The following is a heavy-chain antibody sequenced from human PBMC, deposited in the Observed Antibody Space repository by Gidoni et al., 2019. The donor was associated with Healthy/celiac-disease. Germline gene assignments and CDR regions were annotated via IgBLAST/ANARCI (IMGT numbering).Heavy chain of an antibody. CDR1: GFTFSSYA. CDR3: ARGGVVVVPAAIVSYYYYYMDV. V-gene: IGHV3-30-3*01. D-gene: IGHD2-2*02. CDR2: ISYDGSNK. J-gene: IGHJ6*03. Sequence: QVQLVESGGGVVQPGRSLRLSCAASGFTFSSYAMHWFRQAPGKGLEWVAVISYDGSNKYYADSVKGRFTISRDNSKNTLYLQMNSLRAEDTAVYYCARGGVVVVPAAIVSYYYYYMDVWGKGTTVTVSS.